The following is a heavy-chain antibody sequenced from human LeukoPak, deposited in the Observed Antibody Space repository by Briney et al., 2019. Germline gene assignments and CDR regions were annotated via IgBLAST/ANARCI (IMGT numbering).Heavy chain of an antibody. V-gene: IGHV4-59*08. CDR1: AGSISGTYY. CDR3: ARRWVYDKRAFDA. Sequence: SETLSLTCTDSAGSISGTYYCSWIRQPPGKGLEWIGYIYYTGTTDSNPSLKSRVTISLDTSKNQFSLNLSSVTAADTAVYYCARRWVYDKRAFDAWGQGTMVTVSS. CDR2: IYYTGTT. J-gene: IGHJ3*01. D-gene: IGHD3-16*01.